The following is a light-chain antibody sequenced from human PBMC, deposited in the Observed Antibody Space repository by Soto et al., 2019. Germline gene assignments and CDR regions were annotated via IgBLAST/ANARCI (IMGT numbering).Light chain of an antibody. CDR1: QNIRNN. CDR2: GAS. V-gene: IGKV3-15*01. J-gene: IGKJ1*01. CDR3: QQYNNCPPWT. Sequence: EVVMTQSPASLSVSPGERVTLSCRASQNIRNNLAWYQQKPGQSPRLLISGASTREAGVPGRFSGSGSGTEFPLIISSLQSEDFAIYYCQQYNNCPPWTFGQGTQV.